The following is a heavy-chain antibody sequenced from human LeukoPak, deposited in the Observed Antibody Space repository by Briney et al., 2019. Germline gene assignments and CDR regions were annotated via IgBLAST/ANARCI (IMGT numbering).Heavy chain of an antibody. CDR2: IVPILGTA. V-gene: IGHV1-69*10. D-gene: IGHD6-13*01. CDR3: ARVPQGSSWPYYFDY. Sequence: SVKVSCKASGGTFSTYAISWVRQAPGQGLEWVGGIVPILGTANYAQNFQGRVTITADRSTTTAYMELSSLRSEDTAVYYCARVPQGSSWPYYFDYWGQGTLVTVSS. CDR1: GGTFSTYA. J-gene: IGHJ4*02.